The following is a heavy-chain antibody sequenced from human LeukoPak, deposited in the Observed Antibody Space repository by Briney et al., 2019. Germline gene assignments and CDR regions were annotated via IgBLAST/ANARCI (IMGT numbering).Heavy chain of an antibody. CDR1: GFTVSSKY. CDR3: ATLLRYFDWLPGAPDY. V-gene: IGHV3-66*01. J-gene: IGHJ4*02. D-gene: IGHD3-9*01. Sequence: PGGSLRLSCAASGFTVSSKYMSWVRQAPGKGLEWVSVIYSGGSTYYADSVKGRFTISRDNSKNTLYLQMNSLRAEDTAVYYCATLLRYFDWLPGAPDYWGQGTLVTVSS. CDR2: IYSGGST.